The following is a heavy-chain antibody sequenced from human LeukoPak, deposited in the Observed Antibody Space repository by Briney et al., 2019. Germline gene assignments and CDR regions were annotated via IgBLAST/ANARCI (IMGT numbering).Heavy chain of an antibody. CDR2: INSDGSST. D-gene: IGHD1-26*01. CDR3: ARGEEELLLQPPFDY. CDR1: GFTFSSYW. Sequence: PGGSLRLSCAASGFTFSSYWMHWVRQAPGKGLVWVSRINSDGSSTSYADSVKGRFTISRDNAKNTLYLQMNSLRAEDTAVYYCARGEEELLLQPPFDYWGQGTLVTVSS. J-gene: IGHJ4*02. V-gene: IGHV3-74*01.